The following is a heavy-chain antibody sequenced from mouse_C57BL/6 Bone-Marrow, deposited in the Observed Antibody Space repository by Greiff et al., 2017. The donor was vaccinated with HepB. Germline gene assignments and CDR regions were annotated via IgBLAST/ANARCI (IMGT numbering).Heavy chain of an antibody. D-gene: IGHD2-4*01. CDR3: ARTYDYDDGAWFAY. V-gene: IGHV1-82*01. CDR1: GYTFTSYW. CDR2: IYPGDGDT. Sequence: QVQLQQPGTELVKPGASVKLSCKASGYTFTSYWIHWVKQRPGKGLEWIGRIYPGDGDTNYNGKFKGKATLTADKSSSTAYMQLSSLTSEDSAVYFCARTYDYDDGAWFAYWGQGTLVTVSA. J-gene: IGHJ3*01.